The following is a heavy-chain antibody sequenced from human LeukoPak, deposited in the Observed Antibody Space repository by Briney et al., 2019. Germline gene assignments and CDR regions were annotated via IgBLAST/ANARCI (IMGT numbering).Heavy chain of an antibody. CDR1: GGSFSGYY. CDR2: INHSGST. CDR3: ARALAQGIICSGGSCYRNRYYYYYGMDV. Sequence: SETLSLTCAVYGGSFSGYYWSWIRQPPGKGLEWIGEINHSGSTSNNPSLKSRVTISVDTSKNQFSLKLSSVTAADTAVYYCARALAQGIICSGGSCYRNRYYYYYGMDVWGQGTTVTVSS. D-gene: IGHD2-15*01. J-gene: IGHJ6*02. V-gene: IGHV4-34*01.